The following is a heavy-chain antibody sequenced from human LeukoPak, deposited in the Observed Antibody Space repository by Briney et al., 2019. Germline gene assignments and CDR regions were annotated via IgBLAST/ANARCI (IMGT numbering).Heavy chain of an antibody. D-gene: IGHD3-10*01. CDR1: GGSISSSSYY. J-gene: IGHJ4*02. Sequence: PSETLSLTCTVSGGSISSSSYYWGWIRQPPGKGLEWIGRIYYSGSTYYNPSLKSRVTISVDTSKNQFSLKLSSVTAADTAVYYCARQGWFGELLSPLDYWGQGTLDTVSS. CDR2: IYYSGST. CDR3: ARQGWFGELLSPLDY. V-gene: IGHV4-39*01.